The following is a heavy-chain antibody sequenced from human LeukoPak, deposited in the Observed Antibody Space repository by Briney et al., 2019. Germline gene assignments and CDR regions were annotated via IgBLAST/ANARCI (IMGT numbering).Heavy chain of an antibody. D-gene: IGHD1-26*01. CDR1: GFTFSAYA. Sequence: GGSLRLSCAASGFTFSAYAMSWVRQAPGKGLEWVSSISDSAGSTYYAASVTGRFTISRDSSRTTLYLQVDSLRAEDTAVYYCAKQSAGVTTGYFDYWGQGTLVTVSS. V-gene: IGHV3-23*01. CDR3: AKQSAGVTTGYFDY. J-gene: IGHJ4*02. CDR2: ISDSAGST.